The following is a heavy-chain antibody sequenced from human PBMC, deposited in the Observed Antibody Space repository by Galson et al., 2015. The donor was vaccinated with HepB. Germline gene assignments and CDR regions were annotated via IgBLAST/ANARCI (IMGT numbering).Heavy chain of an antibody. Sequence: SVKVSCKVSGYTLTELSMHWVRQAPGKGLEWMGGFDPEDGETIYAQKFQGRVTMTEDTSTDTAYMELSSLRSEDTAVYYCATQAGAVNIVVVPAAMGDDAFDIWGQGTMVTVSS. J-gene: IGHJ3*02. V-gene: IGHV1-24*01. CDR1: GYTLTELS. D-gene: IGHD2-2*01. CDR2: FDPEDGET. CDR3: ATQAGAVNIVVVPAAMGDDAFDI.